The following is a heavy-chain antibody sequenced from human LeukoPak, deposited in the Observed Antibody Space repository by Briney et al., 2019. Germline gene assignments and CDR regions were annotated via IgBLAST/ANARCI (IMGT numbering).Heavy chain of an antibody. CDR2: IKPNSAGT. J-gene: IGHJ4*02. D-gene: IGHD2/OR15-2a*01. V-gene: IGHV1-2*02. CDR3: VREGINRAFDS. CDR1: GYTFSGSF. Sequence: SVTVSCTAPGYTFSGSFMHWMRQPPGHGLELMGWIKPNSAGTRYAQKFQGRFTMTRDTSITTAYMELSWLTSEDTAVYYGVREGINRAFDSWDEGTLVIVSS.